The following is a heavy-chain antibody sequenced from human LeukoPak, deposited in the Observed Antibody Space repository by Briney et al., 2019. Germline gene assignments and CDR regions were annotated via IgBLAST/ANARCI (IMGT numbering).Heavy chain of an antibody. CDR2: IYYSGST. CDR3: ARVSIAAAGVIY. Sequence: SETLSLTCTVSGGSISSSSYYWGWIRQPPGKGLEWIGSIYYSGSTHFNPSLKSRVTISVDTSKNQFSLKLSSVTAADTAVYYCARVSIAAAGVIYWGQGTLVTVSS. J-gene: IGHJ4*02. V-gene: IGHV4-39*07. CDR1: GGSISSSSYY. D-gene: IGHD6-13*01.